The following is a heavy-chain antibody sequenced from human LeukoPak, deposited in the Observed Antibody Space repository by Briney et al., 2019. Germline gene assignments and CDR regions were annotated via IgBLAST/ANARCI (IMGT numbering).Heavy chain of an antibody. CDR3: ARGGQWELLRQYYYYYMDV. CDR2: IYYSGST. D-gene: IGHD1-26*01. CDR1: GGSISSSSYY. J-gene: IGHJ6*03. Sequence: SETLSLTCTVSGGSISSSSYYWGWIRQPPGKGLEWIGSIYYSGSTYYNPSLKSRVTISVDTSKNQFSLKLSSVTAADTAVYYCARGGQWELLRQYYYYYMDVWGKGTTVTVSS. V-gene: IGHV4-39*07.